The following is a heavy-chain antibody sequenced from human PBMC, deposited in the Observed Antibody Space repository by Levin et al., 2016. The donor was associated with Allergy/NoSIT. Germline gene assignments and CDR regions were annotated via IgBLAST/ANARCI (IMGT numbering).Heavy chain of an antibody. J-gene: IGHJ4*02. CDR3: VTDMHEDYGANSHDY. CDR1: GFTVSNYF. V-gene: IGHV3-66*01. CDR2: IYSDGRT. D-gene: IGHD4-23*01. Sequence: GESLKISCAASGFTVSNYFMTWVRQAPGRGLEWVSIIYSDGRTYYADSVKGRFTISKDNAKSALYLQMHSLRVEDTAVYYCVTDMHEDYGANSHDYWGRGTLVTVSS.